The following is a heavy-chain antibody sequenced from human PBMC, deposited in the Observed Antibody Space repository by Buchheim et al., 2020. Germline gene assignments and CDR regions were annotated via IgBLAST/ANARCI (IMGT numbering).Heavy chain of an antibody. Sequence: EVQLVESGGDLVQPGGSLRLSCAASGFTFSTFWMSWVRQAPGKGLEWVATIKEDGSERNYMDSVMGRFTISRDNAKNSIFLQMNSLRDDDTAVYYCAIGGSWYLAWGQGTL. J-gene: IGHJ4*02. CDR3: AIGGSWYLA. CDR1: GFTFSTFW. D-gene: IGHD6-13*01. CDR2: IKEDGSER. V-gene: IGHV3-7*03.